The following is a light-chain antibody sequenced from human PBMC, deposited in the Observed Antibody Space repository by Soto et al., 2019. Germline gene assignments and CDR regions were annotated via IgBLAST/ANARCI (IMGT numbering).Light chain of an antibody. V-gene: IGLV1-44*01. CDR3: AAWDDSLNGSWV. CDR1: SSNIGSNT. J-gene: IGLJ3*02. CDR2: SNN. Sequence: QSVLTQPPSASGTPGQRVTISCSGSSSNIGSNTVNWYQQLPGTAPKLRIYSNNQRPYGVPDRFSGSKSGTSASLAISGLQAEDEADYYCAAWDDSLNGSWVFGGGTKLTVL.